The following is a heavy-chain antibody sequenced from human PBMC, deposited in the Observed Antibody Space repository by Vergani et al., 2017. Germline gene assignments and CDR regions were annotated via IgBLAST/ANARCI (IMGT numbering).Heavy chain of an antibody. CDR3: AGEWRDRIAVAGTVVNWFDP. J-gene: IGHJ5*02. CDR1: GFTFSSYS. Sequence: EVQLVESGGGLVQPGGSLRLSCAASGFTFSSYSMNWVRQAPGKGLEWVSYISSSSSTIYYADSVKGRFTISIDNAKNSLYLQMNSLRAEETAVYYCAGEWRDRIAVAGTVVNWFDPWGQGTLVTVSS. CDR2: ISSSSSTI. V-gene: IGHV3-48*04. D-gene: IGHD6-19*01.